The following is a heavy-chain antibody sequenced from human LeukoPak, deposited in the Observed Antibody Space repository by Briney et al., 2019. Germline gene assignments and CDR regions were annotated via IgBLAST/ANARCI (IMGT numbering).Heavy chain of an antibody. Sequence: PSETLSLTCTVSGGSISSSSYYWGWIRQPPGKGLEWIGSIYYSGSTYYNPSLKSRVTISVDTSKNQFSLKLSSVTAADTAVYYCARVSSYYYGSGSIFDYWGQGTLVTVSS. D-gene: IGHD3-10*01. J-gene: IGHJ4*02. V-gene: IGHV4-39*07. CDR1: GGSISSSSYY. CDR3: ARVSSYYYGSGSIFDY. CDR2: IYYSGST.